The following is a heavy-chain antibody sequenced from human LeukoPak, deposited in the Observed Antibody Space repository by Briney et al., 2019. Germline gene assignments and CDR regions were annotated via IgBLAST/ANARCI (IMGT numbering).Heavy chain of an antibody. V-gene: IGHV3-30-3*01. Sequence: GGSLRLSCAASGFTFSSYAMHWVRQAPGKGLEWVAVISYDGSNKYYADSVKGRFTISRDNSKNTLYLQMNSLRAEDPAVYYCARDQGWIQLWLLLEGSSMGIDYWGQGTLVTVSS. D-gene: IGHD5-18*01. CDR2: ISYDGSNK. CDR3: ARDQGWIQLWLLLEGSSMGIDY. CDR1: GFTFSSYA. J-gene: IGHJ4*02.